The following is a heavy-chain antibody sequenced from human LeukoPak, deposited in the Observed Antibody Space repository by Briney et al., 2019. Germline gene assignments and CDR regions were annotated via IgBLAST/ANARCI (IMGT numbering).Heavy chain of an antibody. J-gene: IGHJ4*02. Sequence: GGSLRLSCAASGFTFSSYWMHWVRQAPGKGLEWVSLITDSGGTTYYADSVKGRFTISRGNSKNTLYLQMSSLRAEDTAVYYCAREDYGDYSSRPHVDYWGQGTLVTVSS. CDR2: ITDSGGTT. D-gene: IGHD4-17*01. V-gene: IGHV3-23*01. CDR1: GFTFSSYW. CDR3: AREDYGDYSSRPHVDY.